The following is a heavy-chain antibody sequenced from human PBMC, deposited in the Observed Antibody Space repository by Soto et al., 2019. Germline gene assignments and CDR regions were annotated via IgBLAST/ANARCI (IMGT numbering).Heavy chain of an antibody. CDR2: IYSGGST. Sequence: EVQLVESGGGLVQPGGSLRLSCAASGFTVSSNYMSWVRQAPGKGLEWVSVIYSGGSTYYADSVKGRFTISRHNSKNTLYLQMSSLRAEDTAVDYCARSPSYGDYRYYYYGMDVWGQGTTVTVSS. J-gene: IGHJ6*02. CDR1: GFTVSSNY. V-gene: IGHV3-53*04. CDR3: ARSPSYGDYRYYYYGMDV. D-gene: IGHD4-17*01.